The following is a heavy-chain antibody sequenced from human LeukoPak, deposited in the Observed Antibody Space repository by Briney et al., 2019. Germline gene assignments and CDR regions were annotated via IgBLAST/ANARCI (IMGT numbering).Heavy chain of an antibody. CDR2: IYTSGST. J-gene: IGHJ5*02. CDR3: ARDIDPLLGYCSSTSCSGPKQSTLPNSWFDP. Sequence: SETLSLTCTVSGGSISSYYWSWIRQPAGKGLEWIGRIYTSGSTNYNPSLKSRVTMSVDTSKNQFSLKLSSVTAADTAVYYCARDIDPLLGYCSSTSCSGPKQSTLPNSWFDPWGQGTLVTVSS. CDR1: GGSISSYY. D-gene: IGHD2-2*01. V-gene: IGHV4-4*07.